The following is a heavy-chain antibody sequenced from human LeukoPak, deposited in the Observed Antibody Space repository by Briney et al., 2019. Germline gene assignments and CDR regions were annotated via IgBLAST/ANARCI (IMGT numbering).Heavy chain of an antibody. CDR2: ISSSGSTI. D-gene: IGHD3-10*01. J-gene: IGHJ4*02. Sequence: GGSLRLSCAASGFTFSSYTMNWVRQAPGKGLEWLSYISSSGSTIYYADSVKGRFTISRDNAKNSLYLQMNSLRAEDTAVYYCARGPGSRGIFDYWGQGTLVTVSS. V-gene: IGHV3-48*01. CDR3: ARGPGSRGIFDY. CDR1: GFTFSSYT.